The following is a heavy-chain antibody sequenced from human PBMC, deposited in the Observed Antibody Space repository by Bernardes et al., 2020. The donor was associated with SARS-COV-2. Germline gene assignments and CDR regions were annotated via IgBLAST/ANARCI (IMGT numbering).Heavy chain of an antibody. D-gene: IGHD3-22*01. Sequence: SVQVSCKASVFTFTSSAVQWVRPARGQRLEWIGWIVVGSGNTNYAQKFQERVTITRDMSTSTAYMELSSLRSEDTAVYYCAATPPQSPYDGEYWSQGTLVTVSS. CDR1: VFTFTSSA. CDR2: IVVGSGNT. CDR3: AATPPQSPYDGEY. J-gene: IGHJ4*02. V-gene: IGHV1-58*01.